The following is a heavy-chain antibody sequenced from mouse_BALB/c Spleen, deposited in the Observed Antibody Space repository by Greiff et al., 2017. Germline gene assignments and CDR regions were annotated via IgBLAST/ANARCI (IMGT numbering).Heavy chain of an antibody. Sequence: VQLQQSGAELARPGASVKLSCKASGYTFTSYWMQWVKQRPGQGLEWIGAIYPGDGDTRYTQKFKGKATLTADKSSSTAYMQLSSLASEDSAVYYCARCGITTGDYWGQGTTLTVSS. CDR3: ARCGITTGDY. J-gene: IGHJ2*01. CDR1: GYTFTSYW. D-gene: IGHD1-1*01. V-gene: IGHV1-87*01. CDR2: IYPGDGDT.